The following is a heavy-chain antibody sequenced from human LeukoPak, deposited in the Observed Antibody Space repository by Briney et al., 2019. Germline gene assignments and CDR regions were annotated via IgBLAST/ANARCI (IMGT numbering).Heavy chain of an antibody. D-gene: IGHD2-21*02. V-gene: IGHV4-39*02. CDR1: GGSISSSSAY. J-gene: IGHJ4*02. Sequence: SETLSLTCTVSGGSISSSSAYWGWIRQPPGKGLEWIGSIYYSKNTYYNPSLKTRVTISTDTSKNHFSLNLNSVTAADTGVYYCVRGSRVYCGGDCYYYWGQGTLVTVSS. CDR2: IYYSKNT. CDR3: VRGSRVYCGGDCYYY.